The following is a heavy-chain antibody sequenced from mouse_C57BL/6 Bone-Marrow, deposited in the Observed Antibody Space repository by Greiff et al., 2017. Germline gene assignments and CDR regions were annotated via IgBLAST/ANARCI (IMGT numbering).Heavy chain of an antibody. CDR3: ASPIYYGAAWFAY. V-gene: IGHV1-81*01. D-gene: IGHD2-13*01. Sequence: QVQLQQSGAELARPGASVKLSCKASGYTFTSYGISWVKQTTGQGLEWIGEIYPRSGNTYYNEKFKGKATLTADQSSSTAYMELSSLSSEDSAVYFCASPIYYGAAWFAYWGRGTLVTVSA. J-gene: IGHJ3*01. CDR1: GYTFTSYG. CDR2: IYPRSGNT.